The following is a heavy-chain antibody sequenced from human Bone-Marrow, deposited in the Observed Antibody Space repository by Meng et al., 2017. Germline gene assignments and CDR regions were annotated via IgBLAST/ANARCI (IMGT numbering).Heavy chain of an antibody. D-gene: IGHD4-17*01. Sequence: SETLSLTCTVSGGSISNYYWTWIRQSPGKGLEWIGNIYYTGRTNYNPSLKSRVTISVDTTNNQFSLMVTSMTPADTAVYFCARAWGDYDPFDHWGQGTLVTVSS. CDR1: GGSISNYY. CDR2: IYYTGRT. V-gene: IGHV4-59*01. J-gene: IGHJ4*02. CDR3: ARAWGDYDPFDH.